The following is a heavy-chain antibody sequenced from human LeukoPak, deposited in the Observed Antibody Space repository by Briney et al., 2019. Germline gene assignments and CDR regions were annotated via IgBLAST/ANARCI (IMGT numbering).Heavy chain of an antibody. V-gene: IGHV1-69*13. D-gene: IGHD3-22*01. Sequence: GASVKVSCKASGGTFSSYAISWVRQAPGQGLEWMGGIIPIFGTANYAQKFQGRVTITADESTSTAYMELSSLRSEDTAVYYCASYPYYYDSSGYYCYWGQGTLVTVSS. J-gene: IGHJ4*02. CDR2: IIPIFGTA. CDR3: ASYPYYYDSSGYYCY. CDR1: GGTFSSYA.